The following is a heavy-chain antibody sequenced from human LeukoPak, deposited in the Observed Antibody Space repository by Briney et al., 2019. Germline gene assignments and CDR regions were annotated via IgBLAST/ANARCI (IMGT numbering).Heavy chain of an antibody. J-gene: IGHJ4*02. CDR3: ARRDETLGYCSSTSCYSQAVDY. CDR1: GYSFTSYW. V-gene: IGHV5-51*01. Sequence: GESLKISCKGSGYSFTSYWIGWVRQMPGKGLEWMGIIYPGDSDTRYSPSFQGQVTISADKSISTAHLQWSSLKASDTAMYYCARRDETLGYCSSTSCYSQAVDYWGQGTLVTVSS. D-gene: IGHD2-2*01. CDR2: IYPGDSDT.